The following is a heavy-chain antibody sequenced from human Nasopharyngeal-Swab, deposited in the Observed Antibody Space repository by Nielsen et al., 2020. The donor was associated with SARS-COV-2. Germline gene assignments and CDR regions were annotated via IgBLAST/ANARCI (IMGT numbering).Heavy chain of an antibody. CDR1: GFTLSSYS. D-gene: IGHD3-3*01. J-gene: IGHJ4*02. Sequence: GGSLRLSCAASGFTLSSYSMNWVRQAPGKGLEWVANIKQDGSEIYYVDSLKGRFTISRDNAKNSLYLQMNSLRAEDTAVYYCARLKYDFWNGPPEDYWGQGTLVTVSS. CDR3: ARLKYDFWNGPPEDY. V-gene: IGHV3-7*01. CDR2: IKQDGSEI.